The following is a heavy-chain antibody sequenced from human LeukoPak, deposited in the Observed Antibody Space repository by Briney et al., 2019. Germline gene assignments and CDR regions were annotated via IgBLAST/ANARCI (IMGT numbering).Heavy chain of an antibody. V-gene: IGHV1-2*02. D-gene: IGHD3-22*01. J-gene: IGHJ6*03. Sequence: ASVKVSCKASRYTFTGYYMHWVRQAPGQGLEWMGWINPNSGGTNYAQKFQGRVTMTRDTSISTAYMELSRLRSDDTAVYYCARGSYYDSSGYRSFYYYYMDVWGKGTTVTVSS. CDR1: RYTFTGYY. CDR2: INPNSGGT. CDR3: ARGSYYDSSGYRSFYYYYMDV.